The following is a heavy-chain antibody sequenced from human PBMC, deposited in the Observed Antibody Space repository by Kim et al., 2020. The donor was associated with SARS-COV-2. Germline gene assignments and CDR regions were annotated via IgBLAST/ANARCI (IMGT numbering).Heavy chain of an antibody. CDR2: IIPLFGTT. CDR1: GGTFSNYA. D-gene: IGHD4-17*01. CDR3: ARSYGDFGISSFDS. J-gene: IGHJ4*01. V-gene: IGHV1-69*13. Sequence: SVKVSCKASGGTFSNYAVSWVRQAPGQGLEWMGGIIPLFGTTTSAQKFQGRVSFTADESTSIVYMDLSSLKSEDTAVYYCARSYGDFGISSFDSWGQGSLVIVSA.